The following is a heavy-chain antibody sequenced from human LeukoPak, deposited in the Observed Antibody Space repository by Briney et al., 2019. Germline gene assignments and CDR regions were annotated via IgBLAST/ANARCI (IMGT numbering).Heavy chain of an antibody. Sequence: PGGSLRLSRAASGFTFSNYAMHWVRQAPGKRLEYVSAISSNGGSTYYANSVKGRFTISRDKSKNTVYLKMGSLRAEDMAVYYCARETRRRDAFDIWGQGTMVTVSS. J-gene: IGHJ3*02. CDR3: ARETRRRDAFDI. CDR1: GFTFSNYA. V-gene: IGHV3-64*01. CDR2: ISSNGGST.